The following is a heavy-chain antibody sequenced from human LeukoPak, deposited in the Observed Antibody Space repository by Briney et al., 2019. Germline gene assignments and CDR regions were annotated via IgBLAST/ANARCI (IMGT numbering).Heavy chain of an antibody. D-gene: IGHD6-6*01. Sequence: GSLRLSCAASGFTFSSYAMSWVRQAPGKGLEWIGYIYYSGSTYYNPSLKSRVTISVDTSKNQFSLKLSSVTAADTAVYYCVRSSSSIFDYWGQGTLVTVSS. V-gene: IGHV4-59*08. J-gene: IGHJ4*02. CDR3: VRSSSSIFDY. CDR2: IYYSGST. CDR1: GFTFSSYA.